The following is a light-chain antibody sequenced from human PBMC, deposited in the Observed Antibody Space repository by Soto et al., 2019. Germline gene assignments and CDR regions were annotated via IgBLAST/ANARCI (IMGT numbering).Light chain of an antibody. V-gene: IGKV3-20*01. J-gene: IGKJ1*01. CDR1: QSVSNNY. CDR2: GAS. Sequence: EHVLTQSPGTLSLSLGERASLSCRASQSVSNNYLAWYQQKRGQGPRLLIYGASSSATGIPDRYSGSGSGTDFTLTISRLEPEDFAVYYCQQYGSSPKTFGQGTKVDIK. CDR3: QQYGSSPKT.